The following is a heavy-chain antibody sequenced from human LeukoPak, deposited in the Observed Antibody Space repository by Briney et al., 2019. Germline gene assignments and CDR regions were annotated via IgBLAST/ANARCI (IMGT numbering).Heavy chain of an antibody. Sequence: GGSLRLSSAASGFTFSSFAMSWVRQVPGKGLEWVSAISGSGGSTYYADPVKGRFTISRDNSKNTLYLQMNSLRGEDTAVYYCATTPARGGYNWNYFDYWGQGTLVTVSS. CDR2: ISGSGGST. D-gene: IGHD5-24*01. J-gene: IGHJ4*02. V-gene: IGHV3-23*01. CDR1: GFTFSSFA. CDR3: ATTPARGGYNWNYFDY.